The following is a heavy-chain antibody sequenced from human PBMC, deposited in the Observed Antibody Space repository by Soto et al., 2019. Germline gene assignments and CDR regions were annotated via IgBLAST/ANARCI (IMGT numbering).Heavy chain of an antibody. CDR3: GREEGCSGGSCYLDAFDI. D-gene: IGHD2-15*01. V-gene: IGHV3-66*01. Sequence: GGSLRLSCAASGFTVSSNYMSWVRQAPGKGLEWVSVIYSGGSTYYADSVKGRFTISRDNSKNTLYLQMNSLRAEDTAVYYCGREEGCSGGSCYLDAFDIWGQGTMVTVSS. J-gene: IGHJ3*02. CDR1: GFTVSSNY. CDR2: IYSGGST.